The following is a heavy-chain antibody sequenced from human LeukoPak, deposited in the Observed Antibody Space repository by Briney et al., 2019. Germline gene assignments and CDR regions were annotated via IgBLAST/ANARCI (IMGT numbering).Heavy chain of an antibody. Sequence: PSETLSLTCTLPGGSPRSNYWNWIRQPPGKGLEWIEYIYNSGNTNYNPSLKSRVTISVDTSKNQFSLKLNSVTAADTAVYYGARRSGSGSLDYFDYWGQGTLVTVSS. V-gene: IGHV4-59*08. CDR1: GGSPRSNY. D-gene: IGHD3-3*01. CDR2: IYNSGNT. CDR3: ARRSGSGSLDYFDY. J-gene: IGHJ4*02.